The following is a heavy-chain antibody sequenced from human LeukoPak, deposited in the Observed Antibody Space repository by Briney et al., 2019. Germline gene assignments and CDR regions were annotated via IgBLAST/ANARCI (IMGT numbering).Heavy chain of an antibody. CDR1: GFTFSSYA. CDR3: ARDEVDTAMVGYYYYGMDV. V-gene: IGHV3-30-3*01. CDR2: ISYDGSNK. Sequence: PGRSLRLSCEASGFTFSSYAMHWVRQAPGKGLEWVAVISYDGSNKYYADSVKGRFTISRDNSKNTLYLQMNSLRAEDTAVYYCARDEVDTAMVGYYYYGMDVWGQGTTVTVSS. D-gene: IGHD5-18*01. J-gene: IGHJ6*02.